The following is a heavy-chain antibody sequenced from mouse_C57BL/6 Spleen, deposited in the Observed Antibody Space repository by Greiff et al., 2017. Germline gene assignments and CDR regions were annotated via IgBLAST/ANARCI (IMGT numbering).Heavy chain of an antibody. D-gene: IGHD1-1*01. V-gene: IGHV1-50*01. Sequence: QVQLQQPGAELVKPGASVKLSCKASGYTFTSYWMQWVKQRPGQGLEWIGEIDPSDSYTNSNQKFKGKATLTVDTSSSTAYMQLSSLTSEDSAVYYCARNRDYYYGSRGAMDYWGQGTSVTVSS. CDR3: ARNRDYYYGSRGAMDY. CDR2: IDPSDSYT. CDR1: GYTFTSYW. J-gene: IGHJ4*01.